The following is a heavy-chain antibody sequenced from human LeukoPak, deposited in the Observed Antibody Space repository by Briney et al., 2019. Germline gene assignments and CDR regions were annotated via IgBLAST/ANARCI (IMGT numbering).Heavy chain of an antibody. Sequence: GGSLRLSCAASGFTFSNAWMSWVRQAPGKGLEWVANIKQDGSEKYYVDSVKGRFTISRDNAKNSLYLQMNSLRAEDTAVYYCARLDGKTGAYFDYWGQGTLVTVSS. CDR3: ARLDGKTGAYFDY. CDR1: GFTFSNAW. J-gene: IGHJ4*02. V-gene: IGHV3-7*01. CDR2: IKQDGSEK. D-gene: IGHD1-1*01.